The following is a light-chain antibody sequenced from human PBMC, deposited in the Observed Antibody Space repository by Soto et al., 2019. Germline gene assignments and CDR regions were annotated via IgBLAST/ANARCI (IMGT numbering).Light chain of an antibody. CDR1: SGDIGDYKY. CDR3: CSYTRSPTLT. V-gene: IGLV2-14*01. Sequence: QSALTQPASVSGSPGQSITISCAGTSGDIGDYKYVSWYQQHPGKVPKVIIYDVSNRPSGVSYRFSGTKSGNTASLTVSGLQAEDEADYYCCSYTRSPTLTFGTGT. J-gene: IGLJ1*01. CDR2: DVS.